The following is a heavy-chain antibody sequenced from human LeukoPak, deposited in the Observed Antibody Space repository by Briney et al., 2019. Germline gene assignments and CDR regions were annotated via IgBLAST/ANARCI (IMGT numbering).Heavy chain of an antibody. V-gene: IGHV4-61*01. Sequence: SETLSLTCTGSGASVSSGSYYWSWIRQPPGKGLEWIGYIYYSGSTNYNPSLKSRVTISGDTSKNQFSLKLSSVTAADTAVYHGASSPRVTEYFHHWGQGTLVTVSS. CDR1: GASVSSGSYY. J-gene: IGHJ1*01. CDR2: IYYSGST. CDR3: ASSPRVTEYFHH.